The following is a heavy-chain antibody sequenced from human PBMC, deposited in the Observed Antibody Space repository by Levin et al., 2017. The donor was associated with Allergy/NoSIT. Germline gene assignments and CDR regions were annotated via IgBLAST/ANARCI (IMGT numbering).Heavy chain of an antibody. CDR1: GFSFSSYS. V-gene: IGHV3-30*18. CDR3: AKGYSGSYAIFFDY. Sequence: PSETLSLTCAASGFSFSSYSMHWVRQAPGKGLEWVTIISSDGSYKNYADSVKGRFTISRDNSKNTLYLQMNSLRAEDTAVYYCAKGYSGSYAIFFDYWGQGTLVTVSS. D-gene: IGHD1-26*01. CDR2: ISSDGSYK. J-gene: IGHJ4*02.